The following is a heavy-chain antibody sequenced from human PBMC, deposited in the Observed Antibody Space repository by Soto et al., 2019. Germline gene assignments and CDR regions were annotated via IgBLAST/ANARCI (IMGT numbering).Heavy chain of an antibody. CDR2: ISGSGGNK. J-gene: IGHJ3*02. V-gene: IGHV3-23*01. D-gene: IGHD4-17*01. CDR3: AKDDRPGYYGNDPFDI. Sequence: EVQLLESGGGLVQPGGSLRLSCAASGFTFSSYAMSWVRQAPGKGLEWVSVISGSGGNKHYADSVKGRFTISRDSSKNTLYLEMGSERAEDRAVYYCAKDDRPGYYGNDPFDIWGQGTRVTGSS. CDR1: GFTFSSYA.